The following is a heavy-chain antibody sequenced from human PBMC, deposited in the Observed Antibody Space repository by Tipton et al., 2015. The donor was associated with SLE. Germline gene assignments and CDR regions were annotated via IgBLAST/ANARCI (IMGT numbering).Heavy chain of an antibody. CDR3: ASGVEGGGFDY. V-gene: IGHV4-59*08. CDR1: GGSISSYY. D-gene: IGHD1-1*01. Sequence: LRLSCTVSGGSISSYYWSWIRQPPGKGLEWIGSIYHSGSTYYNPSPKSRVTISVDTSKNQFSLKLSSVTAADTAVYYCASGVEGGGFDYWGQGTLVTVSS. CDR2: IYHSGST. J-gene: IGHJ4*02.